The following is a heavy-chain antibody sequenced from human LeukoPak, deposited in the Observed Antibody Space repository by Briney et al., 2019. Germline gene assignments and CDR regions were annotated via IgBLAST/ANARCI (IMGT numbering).Heavy chain of an antibody. CDR1: GFTFSSYA. J-gene: IGHJ3*02. Sequence: GGSLRLSCAASGFTFSSYAMSWVRQAPGKGLEWVSAISGSGGSTYYADSVKGRFTISRDNSKNTQYLQMNRLRAEDTAVYYCATDGIVVVPAAISDAFDIWGQGTMVTVSS. CDR2: ISGSGGST. CDR3: ATDGIVVVPAAISDAFDI. V-gene: IGHV3-23*01. D-gene: IGHD2-2*02.